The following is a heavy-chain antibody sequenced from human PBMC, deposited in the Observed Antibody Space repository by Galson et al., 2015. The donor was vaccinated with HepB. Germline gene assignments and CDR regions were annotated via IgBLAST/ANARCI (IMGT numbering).Heavy chain of an antibody. V-gene: IGHV1-18*01. CDR3: ARERALAIYGDYTRDY. D-gene: IGHD4-17*01. Sequence: SVKVSCKASGYTFTSYGISWVRQAPGQGLEWMGWISAYNGNTNYAQKLQGRVTMTTDTSTSTAYMELRSLRSDDTAVYYCARERALAIYGDYTRDYWGQGTLVTVSS. J-gene: IGHJ4*02. CDR1: GYTFTSYG. CDR2: ISAYNGNT.